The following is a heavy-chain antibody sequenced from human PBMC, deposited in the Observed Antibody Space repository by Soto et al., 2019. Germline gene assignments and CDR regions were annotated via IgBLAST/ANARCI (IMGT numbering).Heavy chain of an antibody. CDR2: INHSGST. J-gene: IGHJ4*02. V-gene: IGHV4-34*01. CDR1: GGSFSGYY. CDR3: ARIRYYFDY. Sequence: SETLSLTCAVYGGSFSGYYWSWIRQPPGKGLEWIGEINHSGSTNYNPSLKSRVTISVDTSKNQFSLKLSSVTAADTAVYYCARIRYYFDYRGQAPLVTVSS.